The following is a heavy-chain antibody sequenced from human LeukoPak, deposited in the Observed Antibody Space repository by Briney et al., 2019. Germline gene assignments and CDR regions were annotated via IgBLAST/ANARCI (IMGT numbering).Heavy chain of an antibody. CDR2: IIPILGIA. CDR3: ARDRGSEMATQFDY. Sequence: GASVKVSCKASGGTFSSYAISWVRQAPGQGLEWMGRIIPILGIANYAQKFQGRVTITADKSTSTVYMELSSLRSEDTAVYYCARDRGSEMATQFDYWGQGTLVTVSS. V-gene: IGHV1-69*04. J-gene: IGHJ4*02. CDR1: GGTFSSYA. D-gene: IGHD5-24*01.